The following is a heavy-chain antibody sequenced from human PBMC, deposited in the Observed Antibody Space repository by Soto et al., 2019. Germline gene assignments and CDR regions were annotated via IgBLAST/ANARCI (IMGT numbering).Heavy chain of an antibody. Sequence: QLQLQESGPGLVKPSETLSLTCTVSGGSISSSSYYWGWIRQPPGKGLEWIGSIYYSGSTYYNPSRKSRVTTSVETSKNQFSLTLTSVAAADTAVYYCARHRGPMVRGVISNWFDHWGQGTLVTVSS. D-gene: IGHD3-10*01. CDR2: IYYSGST. CDR3: ARHRGPMVRGVISNWFDH. J-gene: IGHJ5*02. V-gene: IGHV4-39*01. CDR1: GGSISSSSYY.